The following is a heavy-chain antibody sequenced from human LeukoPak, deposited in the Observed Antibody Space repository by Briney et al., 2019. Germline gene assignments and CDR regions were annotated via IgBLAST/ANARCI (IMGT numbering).Heavy chain of an antibody. V-gene: IGHV3-74*01. CDR3: ARPSGWEYGFDP. Sequence: GGSLRLSCAVSGFTFSSYWMHWVRQAPGKGLVWVSRIKSDGSYTSYADSVKGRFTISRDNAKNTLYLQMNSLRAEDTAVYYCARPSGWEYGFDPWGQGTLVIVSS. CDR2: IKSDGSYT. J-gene: IGHJ5*02. CDR1: GFTFSSYW. D-gene: IGHD1-26*01.